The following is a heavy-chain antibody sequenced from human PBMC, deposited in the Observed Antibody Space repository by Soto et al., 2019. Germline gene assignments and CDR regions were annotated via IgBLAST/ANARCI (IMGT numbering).Heavy chain of an antibody. CDR2: IWYDGSNK. CDR3: ARDRVQAARKYYYYYYGMDV. CDR1: GFTFSSYG. Sequence: QVQLVESGGGVVQPGRSLRLSCAASGFTFSSYGMHWVRQAPGKGLEWVAVIWYDGSNKYYADSVKGRFTISRDNSKNTLYLQMNSMRAEDTAVYYCARDRVQAARKYYYYYYGMDVWGQGTTVTVSS. D-gene: IGHD2-2*01. V-gene: IGHV3-33*01. J-gene: IGHJ6*02.